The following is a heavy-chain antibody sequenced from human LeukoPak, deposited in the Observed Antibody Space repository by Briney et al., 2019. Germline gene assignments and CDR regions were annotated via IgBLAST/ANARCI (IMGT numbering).Heavy chain of an antibody. V-gene: IGHV3-48*03. CDR3: ATSRRASDWYIADY. CDR1: GFTFSSYE. CDR2: IDTSTDYI. J-gene: IGHJ4*02. D-gene: IGHD6-19*01. Sequence: GGSLRLSCAASGFTFSSYEMNWVRQAPGKGLEWVSYIDTSTDYIHYADSVRGRFTISRDNAKNSLFLQIESLRAEDTAIYYCATSRRASDWYIADYWGQGTLVTVSS.